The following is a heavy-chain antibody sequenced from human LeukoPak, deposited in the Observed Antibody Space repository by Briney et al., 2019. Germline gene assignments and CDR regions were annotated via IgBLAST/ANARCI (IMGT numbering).Heavy chain of an antibody. J-gene: IGHJ4*02. D-gene: IGHD2-2*01. CDR3: ARVVGAAPFDY. CDR2: INPSDAPT. V-gene: IGHV5-51*04. CDR1: GYSFSIYW. Sequence: GESLKISCQGSGYSFSIYWVAWVRKMPGKGLEWMGVINPSDAPTTYSPYFQGQLTISADKPISTAYLQWNSLQASDTAIYYCARVVGAAPFDYWGQGTLVTVSS.